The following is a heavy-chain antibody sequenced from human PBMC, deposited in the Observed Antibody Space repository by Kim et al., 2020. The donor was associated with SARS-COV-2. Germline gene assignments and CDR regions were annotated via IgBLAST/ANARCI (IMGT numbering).Heavy chain of an antibody. CDR1: GFTFSSYA. Sequence: GGSLRLSCAASGFTFSSYAMHWVRQAPGKGLEYVSAISSKGGSTYYANSVKGRFTISRDNSKNTLYLQMGSLRAEDMAVYYCARLAHMDVWGKGTTVTVSS. J-gene: IGHJ6*03. V-gene: IGHV3-64*01. CDR3: ARLAHMDV. CDR2: ISSKGGST.